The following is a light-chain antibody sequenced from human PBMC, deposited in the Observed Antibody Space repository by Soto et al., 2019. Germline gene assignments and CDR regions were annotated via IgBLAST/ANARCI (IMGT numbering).Light chain of an antibody. J-gene: IGKJ1*01. CDR3: QQYKSYWT. V-gene: IGKV1-5*03. CDR1: QSISNW. CDR2: EAS. Sequence: DIQMTQSQSSLSASVGDRVTITCRASQSISNWLAWYQLKPGKAPKLLIHEASNLHSGVSSRFTGSGSGTDFTLTITSLQPEDFATYYCQQYKSYWTFGQGTK.